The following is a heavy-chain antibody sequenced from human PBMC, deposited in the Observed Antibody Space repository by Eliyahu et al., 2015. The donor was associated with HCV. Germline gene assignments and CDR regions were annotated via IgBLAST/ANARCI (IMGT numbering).Heavy chain of an antibody. D-gene: IGHD5-18*01. CDR1: GFTFSSYS. V-gene: IGHV3-21*01. CDR2: ISSSSSYI. CDR3: ARDSKTWIQLWATIDY. J-gene: IGHJ4*02. Sequence: EVQLVESGGGLVKPGGSLRLSCAASGFTFSSYSMNWVRQTPGKGLEWGSSISSSSSYIYYADSVKGRFTISRDNAKNSLYLQMNSLRAEDTAVYYCARDSKTWIQLWATIDYWGQGTLVTVSS.